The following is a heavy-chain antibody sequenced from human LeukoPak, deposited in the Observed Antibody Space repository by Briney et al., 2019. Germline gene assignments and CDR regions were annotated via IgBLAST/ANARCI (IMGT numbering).Heavy chain of an antibody. Sequence: GGSLRLSCAASGFTFSSYAMHWVRQAPGKGVEWVAVISYDGSNKYYADSVKGRFTISRDNSKNTLYLQMNSLRAEDTAVYYCARDGETYYYDSSGYFDYWGQGTLVTVSS. CDR2: ISYDGSNK. D-gene: IGHD3-22*01. J-gene: IGHJ4*02. V-gene: IGHV3-30*04. CDR1: GFTFSSYA. CDR3: ARDGETYYYDSSGYFDY.